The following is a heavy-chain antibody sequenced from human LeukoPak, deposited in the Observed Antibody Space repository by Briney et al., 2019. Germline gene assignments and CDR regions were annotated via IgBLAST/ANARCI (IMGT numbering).Heavy chain of an antibody. D-gene: IGHD2-2*01. CDR1: GFTFSSYG. V-gene: IGHV3-33*06. CDR3: AKTYCSSTSCYNWFDP. CDR2: IWYDGSNR. Sequence: PGGSLRLSCAASGFTFSSYGMHWVRQAPGKGLEWVAVIWYDGSNRYYADSVKGRFTISRDNSKNTLYLQMNSLRAEDTAVYYCAKTYCSSTSCYNWFDPWGQGTLVTVSS. J-gene: IGHJ5*02.